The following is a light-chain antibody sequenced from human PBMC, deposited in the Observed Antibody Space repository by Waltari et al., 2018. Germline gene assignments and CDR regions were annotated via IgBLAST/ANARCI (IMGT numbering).Light chain of an antibody. V-gene: IGKV3-11*01. J-gene: IGKJ1*01. Sequence: ETVLTQSPGTLALSPGERATLSCRASQSIGSSLACDQHIPGQAPRLLFYDASNRATGIPARFSGSGSGTDFTLTISSLEPEDFAVYYCQQRINWPRTFGQGTKVEIK. CDR2: DAS. CDR3: QQRINWPRT. CDR1: QSIGSS.